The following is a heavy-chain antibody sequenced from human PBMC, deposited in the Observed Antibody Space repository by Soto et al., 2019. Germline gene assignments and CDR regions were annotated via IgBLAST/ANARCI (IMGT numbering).Heavy chain of an antibody. CDR3: ARHLAVGLVDY. Sequence: QVQLVQSGAEVKKPGASVKVSCKASGYTFTSYGISWVLQAPGQGLEWMGWISAYNGNTKYAQKLQGRVTMTTDTVTSTAYMELTSLRSDDTALYHCARHLAVGLVDYWGHVRPVTVSP. D-gene: IGHD6-19*01. V-gene: IGHV1-18*01. CDR1: GYTFTSYG. J-gene: IGHJ4*01. CDR2: ISAYNGNT.